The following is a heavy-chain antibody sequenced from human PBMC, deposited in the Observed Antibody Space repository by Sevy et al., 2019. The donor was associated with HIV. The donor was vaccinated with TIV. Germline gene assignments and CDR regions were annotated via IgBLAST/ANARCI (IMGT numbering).Heavy chain of an antibody. CDR2: INTNTGNP. CDR3: VRDQDYDILQYYYYGMDV. V-gene: IGHV7-4-1*02. J-gene: IGHJ6*02. Sequence: ASVKVSCKASGYTFTSYAMNWVRQAPGQGLEWMGWINTNTGNPTYAQVFTGRFVFSLDTSVSTAYLQISSLKAEDTAVYYCVRDQDYDILQYYYYGMDVWGQGTTVTVSS. CDR1: GYTFTSYA. D-gene: IGHD3-9*01.